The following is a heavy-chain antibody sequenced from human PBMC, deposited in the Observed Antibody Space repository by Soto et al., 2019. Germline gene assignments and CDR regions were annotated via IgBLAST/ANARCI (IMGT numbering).Heavy chain of an antibody. CDR1: GGTFSSYS. Sequence: SVKVSWKASGGTFSSYSMSWVRQAPGQGLECMGWIIPIFGTANYAQKFQGRVTITADKSTSTAYMELSSLRSEDTAVYYCATVSKGTYYYYGMDVWGQGTTVTVCS. V-gene: IGHV1-69*06. CDR2: IIPIFGTA. CDR3: ATVSKGTYYYYGMDV. J-gene: IGHJ6*02.